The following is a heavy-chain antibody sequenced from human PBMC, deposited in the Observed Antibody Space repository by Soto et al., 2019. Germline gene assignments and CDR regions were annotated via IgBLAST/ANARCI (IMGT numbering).Heavy chain of an antibody. CDR2: IYYSGST. V-gene: IGHV4-61*01. D-gene: IGHD2-21*01. CDR3: ARDWGDSPQPPN. J-gene: IGHJ4*02. CDR1: GGSVSSGSYY. Sequence: QVQLQESGPGLVKPSETLSLTCTVSGGSVSSGSYYWSWIRQPPGKGLEWIGYIYYSGSTNYNPSLKSRVTISVDTSKNQFSLKLSSVTAADTAVYYCARDWGDSPQPPNWGQGTLVTVSS.